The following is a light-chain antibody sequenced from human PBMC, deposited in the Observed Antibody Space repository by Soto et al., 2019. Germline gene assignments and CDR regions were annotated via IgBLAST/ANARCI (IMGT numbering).Light chain of an antibody. J-gene: IGKJ5*01. V-gene: IGKV3-11*01. CDR3: QLSHDGRPT. Sequence: EIVLTQSPATLSSFPGDRVTLSCRASQYINTRLAWYQHRPGQAPRLLIYQTSLRAAGIPARFSASGSGTDFTLNISDVQPEDVAVYPCQLSHDGRPTFADGTRLEIK. CDR2: QTS. CDR1: QYINTR.